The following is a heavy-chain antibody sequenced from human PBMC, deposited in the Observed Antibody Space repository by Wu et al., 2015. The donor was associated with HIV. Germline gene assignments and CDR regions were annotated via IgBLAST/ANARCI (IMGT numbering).Heavy chain of an antibody. V-gene: IGHV1-24*01. CDR2: FNGEEDVR. D-gene: IGHD3-22*01. J-gene: IGHJ6*02. Sequence: QVYLVQSGTEVKKPGASVKVACKVSGYSLIELSTHWVRQSPGKGLEWLGGFNGEEDVRIYAQKFQGRVTMTRNTSISTAYMELSSLRSEDTAVYYCARMIKYYYDHERNYYYCGVDVWGQGTTVTVSS. CDR3: ARMIKYYYDHERNYYYCGVDV. CDR1: GYSLIELS.